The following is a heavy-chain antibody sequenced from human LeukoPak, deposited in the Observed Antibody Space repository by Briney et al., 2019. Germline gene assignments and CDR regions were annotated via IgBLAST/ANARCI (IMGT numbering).Heavy chain of an antibody. CDR3: AKARKQWLVLGWFDP. V-gene: IGHV3-23*01. D-gene: IGHD6-19*01. J-gene: IGHJ5*02. CDR2: ISGSGGST. Sequence: GGSLRLSCAASVFTFSSYAMSWVRQAPGKGLEWVSAISGSGGSTYYADSVKGRFTISRDNSKNTLYLQMNSLRAEDTAVYYCAKARKQWLVLGWFDPWGQGTLVTVSS. CDR1: VFTFSSYA.